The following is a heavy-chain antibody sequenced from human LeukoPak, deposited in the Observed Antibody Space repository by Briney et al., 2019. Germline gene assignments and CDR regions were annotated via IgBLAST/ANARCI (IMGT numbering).Heavy chain of an antibody. CDR3: ARDLGTLMVRGVILGYYYYYMDV. J-gene: IGHJ6*03. V-gene: IGHV4-61*01. D-gene: IGHD3-10*01. CDR2: IYYSGST. Sequence: SETLSLTCTVSGDSIYSSNYYWGWIRQPPGKGLEWIGYIYYSGSTNYNPSLKSRVTISVDTSKNQFSLKLSSVTAADTAVYYCARDLGTLMVRGVILGYYYYYMDVWGKGTTVTVSS. CDR1: GDSIYSSNYY.